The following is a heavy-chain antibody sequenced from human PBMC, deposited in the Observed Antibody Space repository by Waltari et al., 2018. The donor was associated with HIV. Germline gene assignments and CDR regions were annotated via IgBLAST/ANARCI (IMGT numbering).Heavy chain of an antibody. CDR1: GFTFIAYY. D-gene: IGHD6-19*01. CDR2: INPKNGGT. CDR3: ASGEGGGWYSLGY. J-gene: IGHJ4*02. Sequence: QVQLVQSGAEVKRPGASVKVSCKASGFTFIAYYIHWVRQASGQGLEWMGWINPKNGGTNYAQKFQDRVTMTRDTSISTAYMELNRLTSDDTAVYYCASGEGGGWYSLGYWGQGTLVTVSS. V-gene: IGHV1-2*02.